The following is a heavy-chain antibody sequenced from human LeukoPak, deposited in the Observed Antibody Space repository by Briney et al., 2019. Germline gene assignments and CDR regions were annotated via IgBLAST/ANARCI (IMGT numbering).Heavy chain of an antibody. D-gene: IGHD6-19*01. CDR3: ARGGGFDSSGFSDSDY. J-gene: IGHJ4*02. V-gene: IGHV4-34*01. CDR2: INHSGST. CDR1: GGSFSGYY. Sequence: SETLSLTCAVYGGSFSGYYWSWIRQPPGKGLEWSGEINHSGSTNYNPSLKSRVTISVDTSKNQSSLKLSSVTAADTAVYYCARGGGFDSSGFSDSDYWGQGTLVTVSS.